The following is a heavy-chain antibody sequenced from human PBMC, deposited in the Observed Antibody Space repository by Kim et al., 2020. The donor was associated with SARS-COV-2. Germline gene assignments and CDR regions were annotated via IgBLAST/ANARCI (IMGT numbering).Heavy chain of an antibody. CDR2: ISYDGSNK. D-gene: IGHD6-19*01. CDR3: ARGSQQWLVRGAFDI. V-gene: IGHV3-30-3*01. Sequence: GGSLSLSCAASGFTFSSYAMHWVRQAPGKGQEWVAVISYDGSNKYYADSVKGRFTISRDNSKNTLYLQMNSLRAEDTAVYYCARGSQQWLVRGAFDIWG. CDR1: GFTFSSYA. J-gene: IGHJ3*02.